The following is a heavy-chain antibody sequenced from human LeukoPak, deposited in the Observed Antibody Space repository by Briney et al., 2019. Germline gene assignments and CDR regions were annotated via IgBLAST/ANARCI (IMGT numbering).Heavy chain of an antibody. Sequence: SQTLSLTCTVSGDSIRSGSFHWRWIRQPAGKGLAWIGRIYTTGRTHHNPSPKSRSTKTTDTSKNQFPLTLTPVTAPDTAAYYCARMTTVTTRWYFDLWGRGTLITVSS. V-gene: IGHV4-61*02. CDR2: IYTTGRT. CDR3: ARMTTVTTRWYFDL. D-gene: IGHD4-17*01. J-gene: IGHJ2*01. CDR1: GDSIRSGSFH.